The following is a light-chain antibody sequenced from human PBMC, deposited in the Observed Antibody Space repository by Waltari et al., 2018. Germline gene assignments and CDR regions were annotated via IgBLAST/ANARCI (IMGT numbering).Light chain of an antibody. Sequence: QSVLTQPPSASGTPGQKVTISCNGSSSNIGSNYVYWYQQFPGTAPKLLIFKNNQRPSGGPDRFSDSKSGTSASLAINGLRSEDEADYYCAAWDDSLSGLVLGGGTKVTVL. CDR1: SSNIGSNY. J-gene: IGLJ3*02. CDR3: AAWDDSLSGLV. V-gene: IGLV1-47*01. CDR2: KNN.